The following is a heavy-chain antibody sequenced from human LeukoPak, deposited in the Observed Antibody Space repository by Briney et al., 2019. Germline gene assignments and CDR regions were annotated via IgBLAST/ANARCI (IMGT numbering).Heavy chain of an antibody. Sequence: SQPLSLTCAISGDIVSSNSATWNWIRQSPSRGLECLGRPYYSSRWYRYYAVSLKDRTTITPDTHKNQSSLQLNSVPPADTAVCYCARGPSYFQRWGQGTLVTVS. CDR2: PYYSSRWYR. CDR3: ARGPSYFQR. J-gene: IGHJ1*01. V-gene: IGHV6-1*01. CDR1: GDIVSSNSAT.